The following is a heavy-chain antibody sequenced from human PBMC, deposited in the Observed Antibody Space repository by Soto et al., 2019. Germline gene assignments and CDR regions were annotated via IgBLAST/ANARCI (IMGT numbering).Heavy chain of an antibody. CDR1: GYTFTSYG. CDR2: ISAYNGNT. D-gene: IGHD2-15*01. V-gene: IGHV1-18*01. Sequence: QVQLVQSGAEVKKPGASVKVSCKASGYTFTSYGISWVRQAPGQGLEWMGWISAYNGNTNYAQKLQGRVTMTTDTSTSTAYMELRSMRSDDTAVYHCARPIRYCSGGSCSWSWFDPWGQGTLVTVSS. J-gene: IGHJ5*02. CDR3: ARPIRYCSGGSCSWSWFDP.